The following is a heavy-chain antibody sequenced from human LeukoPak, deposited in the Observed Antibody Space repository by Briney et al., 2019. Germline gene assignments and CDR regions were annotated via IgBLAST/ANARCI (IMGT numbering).Heavy chain of an antibody. CDR3: ARGGSYDIGAFDI. CDR1: GGSISSGGYY. D-gene: IGHD3-22*01. J-gene: IGHJ3*02. CDR2: IYYSGST. V-gene: IGHV4-31*03. Sequence: SQTLSLTCTVSGGSISSGGYYWSWIRQHPGKGLEWIGYIYYSGSTNYNPSLKSRVTISVDTSKNQFPLKLSSVTAADTAVYYCARGGSYDIGAFDIWGQGTMVTVSS.